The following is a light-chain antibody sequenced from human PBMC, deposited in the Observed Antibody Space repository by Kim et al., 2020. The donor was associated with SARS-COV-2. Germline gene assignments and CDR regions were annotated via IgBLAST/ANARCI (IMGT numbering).Light chain of an antibody. CDR3: QQYNNWLT. Sequence: RSVAQGDTAIVSCRASQSVSSSLAWYQQKRGQPPRLLMYGASTRAAGIPARFSGSGSGTDFTLTITRLQSEDFAIYFCQQYNNWLTFGGGTKLEI. V-gene: IGKV3D-15*01. CDR2: GAS. J-gene: IGKJ4*01. CDR1: QSVSSS.